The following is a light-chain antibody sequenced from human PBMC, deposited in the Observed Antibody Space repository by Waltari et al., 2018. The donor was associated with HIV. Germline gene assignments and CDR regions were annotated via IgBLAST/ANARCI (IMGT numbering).Light chain of an antibody. Sequence: DIQMTQSPSSLSASVADSVTITCRASQSISSYLNWYQQKPEKAPKLLIYAASSLQSGVPSRFSGSGSGTDFTLTISSLQPEDFATYYCQQSYSTPYTFGQGTKLEIK. J-gene: IGKJ2*01. CDR1: QSISSY. V-gene: IGKV1-39*01. CDR2: AAS. CDR3: QQSYSTPYT.